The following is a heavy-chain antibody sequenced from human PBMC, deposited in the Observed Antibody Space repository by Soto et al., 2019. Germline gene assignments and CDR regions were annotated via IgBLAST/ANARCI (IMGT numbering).Heavy chain of an antibody. CDR2: ISSSSSTI. CDR1: GFTFSSYS. D-gene: IGHD3-22*01. CDR3: ARNEYYYDSSGPGDY. J-gene: IGHJ4*02. Sequence: PGGSLRLSCAASGFTFSSYSMNWVRQAPGKGLEWVSYISSSSSTIYYADSVKGRFTISRDNAKNSLYLQMNSLRAEDTAVYYCARNEYYYDSSGPGDYWGQGTLVTVSS. V-gene: IGHV3-48*01.